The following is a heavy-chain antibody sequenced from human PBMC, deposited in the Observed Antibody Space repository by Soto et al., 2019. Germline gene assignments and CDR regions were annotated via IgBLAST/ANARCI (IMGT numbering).Heavy chain of an antibody. J-gene: IGHJ5*02. CDR1: GFAFSTYG. D-gene: IGHD6-19*01. CDR2: ISYDGTAK. Sequence: QVHLVESGGGVVQPGRSLTISCVGSGFAFSTYGMHWVRQAPAKGLEWVALISYDGTAKYYADSLKGRFSISRYNTKQTLSLQMDSLRPEDTSVYYCAKDFGAWSDSWGQGTLVNVSS. V-gene: IGHV3-30*18. CDR3: AKDFGAWSDS.